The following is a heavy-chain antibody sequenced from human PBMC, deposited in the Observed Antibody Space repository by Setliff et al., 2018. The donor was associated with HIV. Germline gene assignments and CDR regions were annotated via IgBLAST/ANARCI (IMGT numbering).Heavy chain of an antibody. CDR1: GFTFSSYS. J-gene: IGHJ3*02. CDR3: ALVGGITVPPDGFDI. D-gene: IGHD3-22*01. Sequence: LRLSCAASGFTFSSYSMNWVRQVPGKGLVWVARISPDGRSTTHADAVKGRFTISRDNAKNTLYLHMNSLRAEDTSVYHCALVGGITVPPDGFDIWGQGTMVTVSS. V-gene: IGHV3-74*01. CDR2: ISPDGRST.